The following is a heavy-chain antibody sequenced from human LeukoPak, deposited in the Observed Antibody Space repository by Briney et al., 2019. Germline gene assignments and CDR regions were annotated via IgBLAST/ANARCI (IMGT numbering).Heavy chain of an antibody. Sequence: GGSLRLSCAASGFTFSSYTMTWVRQAPGKGLEWVSSVSGSGDNTYFADSVRGRFTVSRDNSKNTLYLQMNSLRAEDTAVYYCTKDRGGGYYNWFDPWGQGTLVTDSS. CDR2: VSGSGDNT. D-gene: IGHD5-12*01. J-gene: IGHJ5*02. CDR1: GFTFSSYT. CDR3: TKDRGGGYYNWFDP. V-gene: IGHV3-23*01.